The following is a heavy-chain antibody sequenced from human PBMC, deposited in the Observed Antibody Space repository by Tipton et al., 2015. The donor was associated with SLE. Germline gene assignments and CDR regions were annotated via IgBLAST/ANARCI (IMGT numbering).Heavy chain of an antibody. CDR1: GFTFSSYG. CDR3: AKDQNNRLDY. D-gene: IGHD1/OR15-1a*01. Sequence: SGFTFSSYGMHWVRQAPGKGLEWVAFIRYDGSNKYYADSVKGRFTISRDNSKNTLYLQMNSLRAEDTAVYYCAKDQNNRLDYWGQGTLVTVSS. J-gene: IGHJ4*02. CDR2: IRYDGSNK. V-gene: IGHV3-30*02.